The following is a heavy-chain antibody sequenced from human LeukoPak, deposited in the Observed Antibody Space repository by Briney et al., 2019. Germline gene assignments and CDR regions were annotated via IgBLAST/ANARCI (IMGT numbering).Heavy chain of an antibody. J-gene: IGHJ6*02. Sequence: SQTLSLTCAISGDSVSSNSAAWNWIRQSPSRGLEWLGRTYYRSKWYNDYAVSVKSRITINPDTSKNQFPLQLNSVSPEDTAVYYCAREVDSHGTLFYYGMDVWGQGTTVTVSS. CDR1: GDSVSSNSAA. CDR3: AREVDSHGTLFYYGMDV. D-gene: IGHD6-13*01. CDR2: TYYRSKWYN. V-gene: IGHV6-1*01.